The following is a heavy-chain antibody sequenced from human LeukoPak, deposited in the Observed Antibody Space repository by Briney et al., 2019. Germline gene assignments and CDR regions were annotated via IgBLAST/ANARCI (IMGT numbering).Heavy chain of an antibody. CDR1: GFTFSSYS. Sequence: GGSLRLSCAASGFTFSSYSMNWVRQAPGKGLEWVSSISSSSSYIYYADSVKGRFTISRDNAKNSLYLQMNSLRAEDTAVYYCAREPWAGDGYNYPDYRGQGTLVTVSS. CDR3: AREPWAGDGYNYPDY. D-gene: IGHD5-24*01. V-gene: IGHV3-21*01. J-gene: IGHJ4*01. CDR2: ISSSSSYI.